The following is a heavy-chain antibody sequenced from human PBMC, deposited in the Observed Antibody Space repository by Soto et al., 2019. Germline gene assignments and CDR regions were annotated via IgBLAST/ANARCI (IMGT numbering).Heavy chain of an antibody. D-gene: IGHD6-13*01. CDR3: AKDIGAAGVFDH. J-gene: IGHJ4*02. CDR2: LSGRGDTT. CDR1: GFDFRAYA. V-gene: IGHV3-23*01. Sequence: DVQLLESGGGLVQPGRSLRLSCAASGFDFRAYAMSWVRQTPGKGLEWVSGLSGRGDTTDYADSVKGRFTISRDNARNTLYLQMNGLRVEDTATYFCAKDIGAAGVFDHWGQGTLVTVSS.